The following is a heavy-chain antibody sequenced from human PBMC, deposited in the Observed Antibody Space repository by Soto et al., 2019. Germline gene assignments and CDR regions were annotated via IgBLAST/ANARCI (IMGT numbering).Heavy chain of an antibody. V-gene: IGHV3-11*01. J-gene: IGHJ4*02. CDR3: AREINYSRYPRVIDY. D-gene: IGHD1-7*01. CDR1: GFTFDNYY. CDR2: ISSNDGTT. Sequence: QVQLVGSGGGLVKPGGSLRLSCAASGFTFDNYYMSWIRQAPGKGLEWVSYISSNDGTTYYADSLKGRFTISRDNAKNSLYLQMNSLRAEDTAVYYCAREINYSRYPRVIDYWGQGTLVTVSS.